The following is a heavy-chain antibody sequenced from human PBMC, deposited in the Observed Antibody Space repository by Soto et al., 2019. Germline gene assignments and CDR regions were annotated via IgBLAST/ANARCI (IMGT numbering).Heavy chain of an antibody. CDR2: IIPKFGTA. D-gene: IGHD1-26*01. J-gene: IGHJ5*02. Sequence: QVRLVQSGAEVKKPGSSVKVSCKASGGTFSSYAISWVRQAPGQGLEWMGGIIPKFGTANYAQKFQGRVTITADKSTSTAYMELSSLRSEDTAVYYCAEVGARYNWFDPWGQGSLVTVSS. CDR1: GGTFSSYA. CDR3: AEVGARYNWFDP. V-gene: IGHV1-69*06.